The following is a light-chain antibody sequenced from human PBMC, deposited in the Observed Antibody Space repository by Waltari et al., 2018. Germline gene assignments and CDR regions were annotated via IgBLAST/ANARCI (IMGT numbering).Light chain of an antibody. CDR1: QSLLYSNGNNH. CDR2: LGS. Sequence: EIVMTQSPLSLPVTAGEPASISCRSSQSLLYSNGNNHLDWHLQKPGQSPQLLIYLGSNRAPGVPDRFSGSGSGTDFTLKISRVDAEDVGVYYCMQTLQTPLTFGGGTKVEI. CDR3: MQTLQTPLT. V-gene: IGKV2-28*01. J-gene: IGKJ4*01.